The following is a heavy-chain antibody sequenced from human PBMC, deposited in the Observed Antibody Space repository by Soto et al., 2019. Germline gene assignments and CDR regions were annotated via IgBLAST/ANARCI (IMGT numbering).Heavy chain of an antibody. V-gene: IGHV1-8*01. CDR2: MQPSTGRT. J-gene: IGHJ4*02. CDR1: GYSFTSLD. Sequence: QVQLMQSGAEVREPGASVKVSCKASGYSFTSLDINWVRQTAGQGREWMGWMQPSTGRTGYAQKFQGRVTMTRDTSINTAYMELTTLTSDDTAFYYCARGVSAGVDYWGQGTLVTVSS. CDR3: ARGVSAGVDY. D-gene: IGHD1-26*01.